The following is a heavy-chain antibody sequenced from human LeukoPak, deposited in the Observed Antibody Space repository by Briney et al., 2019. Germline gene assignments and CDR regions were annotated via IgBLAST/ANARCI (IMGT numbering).Heavy chain of an antibody. J-gene: IGHJ3*02. CDR3: ARIGRRSMPAFDI. CDR2: IYTSASP. D-gene: IGHD1-26*01. CDR1: SGFISSDY. V-gene: IGHV4-4*08. Sequence: PSDTLSLTCTVASGFISSDYGRWIRQPPRKGRGCIGYIYTSASPNYHASLTSRVTISVDTSKHQFSLKLSSVTAADTAVYYCARIGRRSMPAFDIWGQGTMVTVSS.